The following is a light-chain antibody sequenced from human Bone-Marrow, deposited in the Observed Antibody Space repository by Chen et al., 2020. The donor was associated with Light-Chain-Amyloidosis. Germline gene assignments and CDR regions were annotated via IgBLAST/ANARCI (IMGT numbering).Light chain of an antibody. V-gene: IGKV3-20*01. CDR3: EQYGTSAVT. Sequence: EIVLTQSPGTLSLSPGEGANLSCRASQTISSNYLTWYQQKFGQAPRLLIYGSSSRATGIPDRITGSGSWTYFYLTIHTLEPEDFAMDYCEQYGTSAVTVGGGTKVEIK. J-gene: IGKJ4*01. CDR1: QTISSNY. CDR2: GSS.